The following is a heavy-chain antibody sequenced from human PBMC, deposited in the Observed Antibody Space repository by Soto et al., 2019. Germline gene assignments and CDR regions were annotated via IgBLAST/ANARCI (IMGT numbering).Heavy chain of an antibody. CDR3: ARRTGLLYSD. V-gene: IGHV5-51*01. CDR2: IYPDDSDI. J-gene: IGHJ4*02. CDR1: GYSFNTYW. D-gene: IGHD2-21*01. Sequence: LGESLKISCTGSGYSFNTYWIGWVRQMPGKGLEWMGVIYPDDSDIRYSPSFQGQVTISADKSISTAYLQWSSLKASDSGIYYCARRTGLLYSDWGQGTLVTVSS.